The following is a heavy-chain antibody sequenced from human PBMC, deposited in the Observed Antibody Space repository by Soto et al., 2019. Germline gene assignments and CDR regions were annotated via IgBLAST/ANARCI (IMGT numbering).Heavy chain of an antibody. Sequence: SETLSLTCTVSGGSISSYYWSWIRQPPGKGLEWIGYIYYSGSTNYNPSLKSRVTISVDTSKNQFSLKLSSVTAADTAVYYCAREGSGSYYSSYYYYYGMDXWGQGTTVTVSS. CDR3: AREGSGSYYSSYYYYYGMDX. CDR1: GGSISSYY. D-gene: IGHD1-26*01. V-gene: IGHV4-59*01. J-gene: IGHJ6*02. CDR2: IYYSGST.